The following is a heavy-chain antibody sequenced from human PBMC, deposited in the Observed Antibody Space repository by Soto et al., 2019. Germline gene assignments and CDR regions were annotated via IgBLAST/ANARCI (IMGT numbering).Heavy chain of an antibody. Sequence: SVKVSCKASVGTFSSYTISWVRQAPGQGLEWMGRIIPILGIANYAQKFKGRVTITADKSTSTAYMELSSLRSEDTAVYYCARDGSSGWYTLYWGQGTLVTVSS. CDR2: IIPILGIA. D-gene: IGHD6-19*01. J-gene: IGHJ4*02. CDR1: VGTFSSYT. CDR3: ARDGSSGWYTLY. V-gene: IGHV1-69*04.